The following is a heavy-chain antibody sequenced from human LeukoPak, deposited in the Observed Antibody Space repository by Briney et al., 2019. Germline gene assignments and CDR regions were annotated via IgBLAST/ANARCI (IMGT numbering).Heavy chain of an antibody. CDR1: GFTFSSYG. CDR3: ARERVSTYCGGDCAILIYYYYYYMDV. D-gene: IGHD2-21*01. CDR2: IRYDGSNK. V-gene: IGHV3-30*02. Sequence: PGGSLRLSCAASGFTFSSYGMHWVRQAPGKGLEWVAFIRYDGSNKYYADSVKGRFTISRDNSKNTLYLQMNSLRAEDTAVYYCARERVSTYCGGDCAILIYYYYYYMDVWGKGTTVTISS. J-gene: IGHJ6*03.